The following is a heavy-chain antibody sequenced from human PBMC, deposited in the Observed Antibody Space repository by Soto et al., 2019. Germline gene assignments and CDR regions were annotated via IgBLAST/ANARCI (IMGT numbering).Heavy chain of an antibody. CDR2: ISGSGGST. V-gene: IGHV3-23*01. D-gene: IGHD3-22*01. CDR3: AKGPHYYDSSGYRRGGFDP. CDR1: GFTFSSYA. Sequence: PGGSLRLSCAASGFTFSSYAMSWVRQAPGKGLEWVSAISGSGGSTYYADSEKGRFTISRDNSKNTLYLQMNSLRAEDTAVYYCAKGPHYYDSSGYRRGGFDPWGQGTLVTVSS. J-gene: IGHJ5*02.